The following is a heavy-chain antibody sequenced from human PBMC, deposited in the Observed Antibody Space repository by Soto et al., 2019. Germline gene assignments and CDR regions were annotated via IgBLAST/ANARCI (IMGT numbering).Heavy chain of an antibody. CDR2: IIPIFGTA. V-gene: IGHV1-69*13. J-gene: IGHJ6*02. D-gene: IGHD3-10*01. CDR1: GGTFSSYA. CDR3: ARDEWFGELLNYYGMDV. Sequence: SVKVSCKASGGTFSSYAISWVRQAPGQGLEWMGGIIPIFGTANYAQKFQGRVTITADESTSTAYMELSSLRSEDTAVYYCARDEWFGELLNYYGMDVWGQGTTVTVSS.